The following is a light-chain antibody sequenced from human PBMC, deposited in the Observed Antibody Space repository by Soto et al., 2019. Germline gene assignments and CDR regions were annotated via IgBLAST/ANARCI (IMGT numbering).Light chain of an antibody. V-gene: IGKV3-15*01. J-gene: IGKJ1*01. Sequence: EIVMTQSPATLSVSPGERATLSCRASQSVFSSLAWYQQRPGQAPRLLIYGSATRATGIPARFSGSGSGTEFTLTISSLQSEDSAVYYCQQYHRWPAFGQGTKVDIK. CDR3: QQYHRWPA. CDR1: QSVFSS. CDR2: GSA.